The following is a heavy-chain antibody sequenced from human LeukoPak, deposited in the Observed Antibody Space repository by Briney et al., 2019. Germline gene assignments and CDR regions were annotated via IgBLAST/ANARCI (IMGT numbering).Heavy chain of an antibody. CDR1: GVSFDDYY. J-gene: IGHJ4*02. V-gene: IGHV4-34*01. D-gene: IGHD2-21*02. CDR3: TRMTAGHDY. CDR2: ISHSGYT. Sequence: SETLSLTCAVSGVSFDDYYWSWVRQTPGKGLEWIGEISHSGYTNDSPSLKSRVTLSIDTSRKQFSLNLRSVTVADTGIYYCTRMTAGHDYWGQGTLVTVSS.